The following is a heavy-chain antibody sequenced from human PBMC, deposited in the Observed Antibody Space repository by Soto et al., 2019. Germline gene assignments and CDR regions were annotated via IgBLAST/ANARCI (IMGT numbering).Heavy chain of an antibody. Sequence: QLQLQESGSGLVKPSQTLSLTCAVSGGSISSGGSSWNWIRQPPGKGLEWIGYIYHSGSTYYNPSLKSRVPIXXDRSKNQFSLKLSSVTAADTAVYYCARGQVVAAQHWGQGTLVTVSS. CDR3: ARGQVVAAQH. V-gene: IGHV4-30-2*01. CDR2: IYHSGST. D-gene: IGHD2-15*01. CDR1: GGSISSGGSS. J-gene: IGHJ4*02.